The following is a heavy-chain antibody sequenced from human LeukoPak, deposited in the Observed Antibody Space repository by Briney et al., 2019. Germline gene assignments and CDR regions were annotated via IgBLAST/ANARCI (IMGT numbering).Heavy chain of an antibody. CDR3: ARLYGGYGDYYFDY. J-gene: IGHJ4*02. CDR1: EFTFSSSG. Sequence: PGRSLRLSCAASEFTFSSSGMHWVRQAPGKGLEWVSVIYSGGSTYYADSVKGRFTISRDISKNTVYLQMNSVRAEDTAVYYCARLYGGYGDYYFDYWGQGTLVTVSS. D-gene: IGHD4-17*01. CDR2: IYSGGST. V-gene: IGHV3-53*01.